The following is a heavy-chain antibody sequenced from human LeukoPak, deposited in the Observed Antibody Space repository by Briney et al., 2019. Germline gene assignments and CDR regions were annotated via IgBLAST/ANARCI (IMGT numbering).Heavy chain of an antibody. CDR1: GYTFNTHW. Sequence: PGESLKISCEGSGYTFNTHWIGWVRQMPGKGLEWMGIIYPTDSDTKYSPAFQGQVTILADRSITTAYLQWSSLKASDTAMYYCARRGYYDTTAFDLWGQGTMVTVSP. D-gene: IGHD3-22*01. CDR3: ARRGYYDTTAFDL. J-gene: IGHJ3*01. CDR2: IYPTDSDT. V-gene: IGHV5-51*01.